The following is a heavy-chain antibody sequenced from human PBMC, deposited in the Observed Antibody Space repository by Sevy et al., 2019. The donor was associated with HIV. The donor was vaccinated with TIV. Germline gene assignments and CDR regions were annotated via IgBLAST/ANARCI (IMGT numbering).Heavy chain of an antibody. Sequence: KQSQTLSLTCAISGDSVSSNNAAWNWIRQSPSRGLEWLGRTYYKSKWNSHYAVSVKSRMTINPDTSKNQFSLQLNSVTPEDTAVYYCARSVAALDFWYFDLWGRGTLVTVSS. D-gene: IGHD6-19*01. CDR2: TYYKSKWNS. CDR1: GDSVSSNNAA. J-gene: IGHJ2*01. V-gene: IGHV6-1*01. CDR3: ARSVAALDFWYFDL.